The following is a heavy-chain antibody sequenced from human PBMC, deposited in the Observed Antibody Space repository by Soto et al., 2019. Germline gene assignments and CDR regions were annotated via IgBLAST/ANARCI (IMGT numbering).Heavy chain of an antibody. D-gene: IGHD3-3*01. V-gene: IGHV4-34*01. CDR2: INHSGTT. CDR1: GGSFSGYY. CDR3: ARYLPPASGNFFY. Sequence: LSLTCAVYGGSFSGYYWSWIRQPPGKGLEWIGEINHSGTTNYNTSLKSRVAQSTDTSNNQFSLKVSSVTAADTAVYYCARYLPPASGNFFYCGEGTLVYVSS. J-gene: IGHJ1*01.